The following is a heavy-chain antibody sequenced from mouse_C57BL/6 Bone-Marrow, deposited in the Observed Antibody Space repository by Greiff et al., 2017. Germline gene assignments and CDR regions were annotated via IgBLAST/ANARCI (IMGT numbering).Heavy chain of an antibody. J-gene: IGHJ2*01. Sequence: DVHLVESGGGLAKPGGSLKLSCAASGFTFSSYAMSWVRQTPEKRLEWVATISDGGSYTYYPDNVKGRFTISRANAKNHLYLQMSHLKSEDTPMYYCARERDYGYSLDYGGKGTTLTVSS. V-gene: IGHV5-4*01. D-gene: IGHD2-2*01. CDR2: ISDGGSYT. CDR3: ARERDYGYSLDY. CDR1: GFTFSSYA.